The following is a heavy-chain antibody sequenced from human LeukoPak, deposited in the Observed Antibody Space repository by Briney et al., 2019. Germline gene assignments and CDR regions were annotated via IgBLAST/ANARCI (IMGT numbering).Heavy chain of an antibody. CDR1: GFTFSNYA. J-gene: IGHJ3*02. V-gene: IGHV3-23*01. D-gene: IGHD2-15*01. Sequence: PGGSLRLSCAASGFTFSNYAMSWVRQALGKGLEWVSLISGNGGSIVYADSVRGRFTISRDNSKNTLYLQMNSLRAEDTALYYCARYWDPRVRTFDIWGQGTVVTVSS. CDR3: ARYWDPRVRTFDI. CDR2: ISGNGGSI.